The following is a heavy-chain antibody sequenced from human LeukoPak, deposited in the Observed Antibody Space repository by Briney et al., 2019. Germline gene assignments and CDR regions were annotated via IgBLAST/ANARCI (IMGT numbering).Heavy chain of an antibody. D-gene: IGHD6-6*01. Sequence: PGGSLRLSCAASGFTFSDYYMSWIRQAPGKGLGWVSAISGSGGSTYYADSVKGRFTISRDNSKNTLYLQMNSLRAEDTAVYYCAKDEGIYSSSSVFHAFDIWGQGTMVTVSS. CDR3: AKDEGIYSSSSVFHAFDI. J-gene: IGHJ3*02. CDR2: ISGSGGST. CDR1: GFTFSDYY. V-gene: IGHV3-23*01.